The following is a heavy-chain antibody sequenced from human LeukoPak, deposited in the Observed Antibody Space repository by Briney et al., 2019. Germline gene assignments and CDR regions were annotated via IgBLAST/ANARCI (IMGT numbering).Heavy chain of an antibody. D-gene: IGHD3-10*01. Sequence: PGGSLRLSCAASGFTFSSYAMSWVRQAPGKGLEWVSAISGSGGSTYYADSVKGRFTISRDNSKNTLYLQMNSLRAEATAVYYCAKALLWFGELPPGGWGQGTLVTVSS. CDR1: GFTFSSYA. CDR2: ISGSGGST. J-gene: IGHJ4*02. CDR3: AKALLWFGELPPGG. V-gene: IGHV3-23*01.